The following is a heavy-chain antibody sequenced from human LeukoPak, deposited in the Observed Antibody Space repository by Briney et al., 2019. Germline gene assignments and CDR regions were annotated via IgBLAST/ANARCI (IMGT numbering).Heavy chain of an antibody. CDR1: GFTFSSYA. Sequence: GGSLRLSCAASGFTFSSYAMSWVRQAPGKGLEWVSAISSNGGGTYYVDSVKGRFTISRDNSKNTLYLQMNSLRAEDTAVYYCAKDPPTVIAYYFDYWGQGTLVTVSS. CDR2: ISSNGGGT. CDR3: AKDPPTVIAYYFDY. J-gene: IGHJ4*02. D-gene: IGHD4-17*01. V-gene: IGHV3-23*01.